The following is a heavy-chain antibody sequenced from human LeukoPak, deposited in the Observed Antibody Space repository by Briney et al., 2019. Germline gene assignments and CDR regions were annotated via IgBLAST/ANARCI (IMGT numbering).Heavy chain of an antibody. CDR1: GGSINNYY. Sequence: SETLSLTCTVSGGSINNYYWSWIRQPPGKGLEWIGSISYSGSTNYYPSLESRVTISVDTSKNHFSLNLRSMTAADTAVYYCGRHRYSYPAYYFDSWGQGTLVTVSS. CDR2: ISYSGST. D-gene: IGHD5-18*01. J-gene: IGHJ4*02. V-gene: IGHV4-59*08. CDR3: GRHRYSYPAYYFDS.